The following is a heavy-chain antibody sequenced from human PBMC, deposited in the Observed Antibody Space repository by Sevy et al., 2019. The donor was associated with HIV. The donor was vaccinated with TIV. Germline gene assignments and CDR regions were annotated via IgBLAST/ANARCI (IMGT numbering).Heavy chain of an antibody. J-gene: IGHJ5*02. Sequence: SETLSLTCTVSGDSISSSSYYWGWIRQPPGKGLEWIGSIYYSGSTYYNPSLKCRVTISVDTSKNQFSLKLSSVTAADTAVYYCARHYDYGDYPSTGERWFDPWGQGTLVTVSS. CDR2: IYYSGST. CDR1: GDSISSSSYY. D-gene: IGHD4-17*01. CDR3: ARHYDYGDYPSTGERWFDP. V-gene: IGHV4-39*01.